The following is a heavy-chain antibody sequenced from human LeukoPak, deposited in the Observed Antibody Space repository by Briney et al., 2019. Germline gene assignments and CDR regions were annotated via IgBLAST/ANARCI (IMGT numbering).Heavy chain of an antibody. D-gene: IGHD6-19*01. V-gene: IGHV3-33*08. Sequence: GGSLRLSCAASGFTFSNAWMSWVRQAPGKGLEWVTVIYTDGSTKYYADSVKGRFTISRDNSKNTLYLQMNSLRAEDTAVYYCARDSSSGWYPNDFDYWGQGTLVTVSS. J-gene: IGHJ4*02. CDR3: ARDSSSGWYPNDFDY. CDR1: GFTFSNAW. CDR2: IYTDGSTK.